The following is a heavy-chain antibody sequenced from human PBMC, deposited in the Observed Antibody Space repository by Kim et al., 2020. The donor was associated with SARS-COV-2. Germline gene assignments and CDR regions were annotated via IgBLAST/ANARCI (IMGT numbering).Heavy chain of an antibody. V-gene: IGHV3-23*01. J-gene: IGHJ4*02. D-gene: IGHD2-2*01. Sequence: DSVKGRFTISRDNSKNTLYLQMNSLRAEDTAVYYCAKGVGVVVPAVPFDYWGQGTLVTVSS. CDR3: AKGVGVVVPAVPFDY.